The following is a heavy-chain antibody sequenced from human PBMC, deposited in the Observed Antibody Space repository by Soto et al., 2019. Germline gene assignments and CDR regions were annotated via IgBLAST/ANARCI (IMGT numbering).Heavy chain of an antibody. D-gene: IGHD6-13*01. CDR2: ISAYNGNT. CDR3: ARAQAAAGPYNWFDP. J-gene: IGHJ5*02. Sequence: GASVKVSCKASGYTFTSYGISWVRQAPGQGLEWMGWISAYNGNTNYAQKLQGRVTMTTDTSTSTAYMELRSLRSDDTAVYYCARAQAAAGPYNWFDPWGQGTLVTVSS. CDR1: GYTFTSYG. V-gene: IGHV1-18*01.